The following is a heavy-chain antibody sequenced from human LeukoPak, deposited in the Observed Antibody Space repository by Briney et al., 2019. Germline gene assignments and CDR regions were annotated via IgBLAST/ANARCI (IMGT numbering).Heavy chain of an antibody. Sequence: GASVKVSCKASGYTFTGYYMHWVRQAPGQGLEWMGRINPNSGGTNYAQKFQGRVTMTRDTSISTAYMELSRLRSDDTAVCYCASMLGAHDAFDIWGQGTMVTVSS. J-gene: IGHJ3*02. CDR3: ASMLGAHDAFDI. D-gene: IGHD1-26*01. V-gene: IGHV1-2*06. CDR1: GYTFTGYY. CDR2: INPNSGGT.